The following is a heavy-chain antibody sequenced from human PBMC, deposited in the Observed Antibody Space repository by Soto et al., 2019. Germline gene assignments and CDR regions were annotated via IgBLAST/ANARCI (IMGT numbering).Heavy chain of an antibody. D-gene: IGHD3-22*01. CDR2: ISSGGTTT. CDR3: ARFGTSYDTSGFLY. J-gene: IGHJ4*02. V-gene: IGHV3-74*01. CDR1: GFTFGSHW. Sequence: PGGSLRLSCAASGFTFGSHWMHWVRQAPGKGLVYVSRISSGGTTTNYAESVKGRFTISRDNARNTLYLQMNSLRVEDTAVYYCARFGTSYDTSGFLYWGQGTTVTVYS.